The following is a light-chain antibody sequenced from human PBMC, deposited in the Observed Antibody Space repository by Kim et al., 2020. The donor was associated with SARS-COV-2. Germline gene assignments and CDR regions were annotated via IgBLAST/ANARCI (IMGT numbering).Light chain of an antibody. CDR1: QDISNN. J-gene: IGKJ2*01. V-gene: IGKV1-33*01. Sequence: DIQMTQSPSSRSASVGDRVTITCQASQDISNNLNWYQQKSGEAPKLLIYDASSLDTGVPSKFSGRGSGTDFTFTINNLEPEDTATYFCQHYYGFPYTFGQGTKLEI. CDR2: DAS. CDR3: QHYYGFPYT.